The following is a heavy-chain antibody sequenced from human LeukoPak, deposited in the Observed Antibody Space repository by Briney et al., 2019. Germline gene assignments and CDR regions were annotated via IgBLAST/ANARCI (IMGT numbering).Heavy chain of an antibody. J-gene: IGHJ4*02. Sequence: PSETLSLTGTVSGGSISSSSYYWGWIRQPPGKGLEWIGYIYYSGSTNYNPSLKSRVTISVDTSKNQFSLKLSSVTAADTAVYYCASVGSSWRNYWGQGTLVTVSS. D-gene: IGHD6-13*01. CDR1: GGSISSSSYY. CDR3: ASVGSSWRNY. V-gene: IGHV4-61*05. CDR2: IYYSGST.